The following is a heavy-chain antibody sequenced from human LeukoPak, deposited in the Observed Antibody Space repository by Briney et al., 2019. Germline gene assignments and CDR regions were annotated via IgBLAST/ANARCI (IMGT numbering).Heavy chain of an antibody. CDR1: GYTFTGYY. Sequence: ASVKVSCKASGYTFTGYYIHWVRQAPGQGLEWMGWINPNSDATNYAQKFQGRVTMTRDTSISTAYMEVSRLRSDDTAVYYCARADYYDRSGYHYFFDYWGQGTLVTVS. D-gene: IGHD3-22*01. CDR3: ARADYYDRSGYHYFFDY. J-gene: IGHJ4*02. CDR2: INPNSDAT. V-gene: IGHV1-2*02.